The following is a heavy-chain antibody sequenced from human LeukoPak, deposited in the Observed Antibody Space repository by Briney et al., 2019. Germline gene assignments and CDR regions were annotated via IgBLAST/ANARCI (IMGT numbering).Heavy chain of an antibody. Sequence: GGSLRLSCAASGFTVSSYWMSWVRQVPGKGLEWVANIKQDGNDKYYVDSVKGRFTISRDNAKNSLYLQMNSLRAEDTAVYYCARMTVYSSSWLAYYMDVWGKGTTVTVSS. V-gene: IGHV3-7*01. CDR1: GFTVSSYW. J-gene: IGHJ6*03. CDR2: IKQDGNDK. CDR3: ARMTVYSSSWLAYYMDV. D-gene: IGHD6-13*01.